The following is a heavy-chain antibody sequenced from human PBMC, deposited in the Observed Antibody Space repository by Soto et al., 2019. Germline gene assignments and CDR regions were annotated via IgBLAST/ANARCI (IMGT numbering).Heavy chain of an antibody. V-gene: IGHV3-33*01. CDR2: IWYDGSNK. J-gene: IGHJ4*02. CDR1: GFTFSTSG. CDR3: ARDNPSVYQ. Sequence: QVQLVESGGGVVHPGRSLRLSCAASGFTFSTSGMHWVRQAPGKGLEWVAHIWYDGSNKYYADSVKGRFTISRDNSENTLFLQMNRLRAEDTAIYYCARDNPSVYQWGQGTLVTVSS. D-gene: IGHD2-2*01.